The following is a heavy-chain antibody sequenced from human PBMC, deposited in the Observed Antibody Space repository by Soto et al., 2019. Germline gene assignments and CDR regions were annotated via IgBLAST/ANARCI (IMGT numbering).Heavy chain of an antibody. CDR2: IWYDGSNK. D-gene: IGHD3-10*01. CDR1: GLPFSSYG. Sequence: GGSLKLSCAASGLPFSSYGMHWVRQAPGKGLEWVAVIWYDGSNKYYADSVKGRFTISRDNSENTLYLQMNSLRAEDTAAYYCAGKYYGSGSPSLYYMDVWGKGTTVTVSS. V-gene: IGHV3-33*01. CDR3: AGKYYGSGSPSLYYMDV. J-gene: IGHJ6*03.